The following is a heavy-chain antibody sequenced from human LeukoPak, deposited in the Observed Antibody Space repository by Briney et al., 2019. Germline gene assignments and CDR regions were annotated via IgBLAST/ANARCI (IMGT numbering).Heavy chain of an antibody. CDR3: ARDPRTVRI. D-gene: IGHD1-1*01. CDR2: ISGSGDDT. V-gene: IGHV3-11*06. J-gene: IGHJ4*02. Sequence: PGGSLRLSCVVSGFTFSNAWMSWVRQAPGKGLEWLSYISGSGDDTNYADSVRGRFTISRDNAKNSLYLQMNSLRVEDTAVYYCARDPRTVRIWGQGTLVTVSS. CDR1: GFTFSNAW.